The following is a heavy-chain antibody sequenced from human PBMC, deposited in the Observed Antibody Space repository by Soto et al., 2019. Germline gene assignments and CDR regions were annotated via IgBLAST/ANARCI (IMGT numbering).Heavy chain of an antibody. Sequence: SETLSLTCAVYGGSFSGYYWSWIRQPPGKGLEWIGEINHSGSTNYNPSLKSRVTISVDTSKNQFSLKLSSVTAADTAVYYCARAGYSSGWYYTDNWFDPWGQGTLVTVSS. J-gene: IGHJ5*02. D-gene: IGHD6-19*01. CDR1: GGSFSGYY. CDR2: INHSGST. V-gene: IGHV4-34*01. CDR3: ARAGYSSGWYYTDNWFDP.